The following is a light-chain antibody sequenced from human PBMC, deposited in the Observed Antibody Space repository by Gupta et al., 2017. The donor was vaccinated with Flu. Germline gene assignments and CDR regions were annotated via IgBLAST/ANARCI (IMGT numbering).Light chain of an antibody. J-gene: IGLJ2*01. V-gene: IGLV3-21*02. CDR1: NIGRKS. Sequence: SYVLTQPPSVSVAPGQTARITCGGNNIGRKSVHWYQQKPGQAPVLVVYDDSDRPSGIPERFSCSNSGNTATLTISRVEAGDEADDYCQVWDSSSDPHVVFGGGTKLTVL. CDR2: DDS. CDR3: QVWDSSSDPHVV.